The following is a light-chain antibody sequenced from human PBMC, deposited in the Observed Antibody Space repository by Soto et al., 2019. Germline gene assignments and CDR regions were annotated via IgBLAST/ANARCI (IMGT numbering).Light chain of an antibody. CDR3: HQYSSYSWT. CDR1: QSISSW. J-gene: IGKJ1*01. Sequence: DIEMTQPRSTQPAYIGDRVTITCRASQSISSWLAWYQQKPGKAPNLLIHEASNLEDGVPSRFSGRGSGTEFTLTISSLQPDDFATYYCHQYSSYSWTFGQGTKVDIK. V-gene: IGKV1-5*03. CDR2: EAS.